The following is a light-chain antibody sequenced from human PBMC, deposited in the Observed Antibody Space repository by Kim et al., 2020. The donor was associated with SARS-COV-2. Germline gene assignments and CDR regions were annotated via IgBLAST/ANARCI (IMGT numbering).Light chain of an antibody. CDR2: AAS. CDR3: QQYAGYPRT. V-gene: IGKV1-16*01. J-gene: IGKJ1*01. Sequence: DTQMTQSPSSLSASVGDRVIITCRASQGIANNVAWFQQKPGKAPKSLVYAASSLESGVPSRFSGSGSGTDFILTISSLQPGDYATYYCQQYAGYPRTFGQGTKVDIK. CDR1: QGIANN.